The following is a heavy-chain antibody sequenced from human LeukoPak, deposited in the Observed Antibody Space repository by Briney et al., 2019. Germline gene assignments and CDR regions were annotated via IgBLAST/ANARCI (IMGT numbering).Heavy chain of an antibody. J-gene: IGHJ3*02. CDR3: ARVSPISSTHDAFDI. Sequence: PGGSLRLSCAASGFTFSSYAMHWVRQAPGKGLEWVAVISYDGSNKYYADSVKGRFTISRDNSKNTLYLQMNSLRAEDTAVYYCARVSPISSTHDAFDIWGQGTMVTVSS. CDR1: GFTFSSYA. V-gene: IGHV3-30*04. CDR2: ISYDGSNK. D-gene: IGHD2-2*01.